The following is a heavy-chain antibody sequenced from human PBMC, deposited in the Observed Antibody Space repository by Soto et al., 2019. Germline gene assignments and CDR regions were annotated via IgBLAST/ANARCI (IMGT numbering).Heavy chain of an antibody. V-gene: IGHV4-4*02. J-gene: IGHJ4*02. CDR3: ARAAMGGSSWPFDY. CDR2: IYHSGST. Sequence: QVQLQESGPGLVKPSGTLSLTCAVSGGSISSSNWWSWVRQPPGKGLEWIGEIYHSGSTNCNPSLKRPVTISVDKSKNQFALKLSSVTAADTAVYYCARAAMGGSSWPFDYWGQGTLVTVSS. D-gene: IGHD6-13*01. CDR1: GGSISSSNW.